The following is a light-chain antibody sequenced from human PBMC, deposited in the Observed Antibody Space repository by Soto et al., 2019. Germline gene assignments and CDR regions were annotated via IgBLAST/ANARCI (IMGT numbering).Light chain of an antibody. CDR2: DVS. CDR3: CSYAGSYTYD. Sequence: QSALTQPRSVSGSPGQSVTISCTGTSSDVGGYNYVSWYQQHPGKAPKLMIYDVSKRPSGVPDRFSGSKSGNTASLTISGLQAEDDADYYCCSYAGSYTYDFGTGTKVTVL. J-gene: IGLJ1*01. CDR1: SSDVGGYNY. V-gene: IGLV2-11*01.